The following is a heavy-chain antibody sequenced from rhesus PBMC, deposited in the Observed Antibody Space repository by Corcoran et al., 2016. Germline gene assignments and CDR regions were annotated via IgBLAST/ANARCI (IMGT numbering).Heavy chain of an antibody. CDR3: ARLWGGGYFDC. V-gene: IGHV4-80*01. J-gene: IGHJ4*01. D-gene: IGHD1-44*01. Sequence: QVQLQKSGPGLVKPSETLSLPCAVSGGSFRSSWWTWIRQPPGQGLEGIGESKGNSGSTNHNPSRKTRVTISKDASKNQVSLKLSPVTAADTAGYYWARLWGGGYFDCWGQGVLFTVSS. CDR2: SKGNSGST. CDR1: GGSFRSSW.